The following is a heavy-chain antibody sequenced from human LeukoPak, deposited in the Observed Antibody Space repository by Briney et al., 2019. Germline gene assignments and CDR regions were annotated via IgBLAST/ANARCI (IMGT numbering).Heavy chain of an antibody. D-gene: IGHD6-19*01. Sequence: SETLSFTCAVYGGSFSGYYWSWIRQPPGKGLEWIGEINHSGSTNYNPSLKSRVTISVDTSKNQFSLKLSSVTAADTAVYYCATARAGAAFRWFDPWGQGTLVTVSS. CDR2: INHSGST. J-gene: IGHJ5*02. CDR1: GGSFSGYY. V-gene: IGHV4-34*01. CDR3: ATARAGAAFRWFDP.